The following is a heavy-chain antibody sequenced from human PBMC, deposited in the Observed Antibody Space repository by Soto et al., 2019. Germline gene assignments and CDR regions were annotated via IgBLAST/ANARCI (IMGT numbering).Heavy chain of an antibody. D-gene: IGHD6-13*01. J-gene: IGHJ6*02. CDR3: AKGRSSRSWYYYSGMDV. CDR2: ISGSGGAT. Sequence: GGSLRLSCAASGFTFDNYAMNWVRQAPGKGLEWVAHISGSGGATKYADSVKGRFSISKDNSKNTLYLQMNSLRAEDTAVYYCAKGRSSRSWYYYSGMDVWGQGTTVTVSS. CDR1: GFTFDNYA. V-gene: IGHV3-23*01.